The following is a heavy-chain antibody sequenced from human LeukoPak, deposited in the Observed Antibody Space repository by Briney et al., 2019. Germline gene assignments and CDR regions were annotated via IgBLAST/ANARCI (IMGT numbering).Heavy chain of an antibody. D-gene: IGHD6-6*01. Sequence: GGSLRLSCAASGFTFSSYSMNWVRQAPGKGLEWVSSISSSSSYIYYADSVKGRFTISRDNAKNSLYLQMNSLRAEDRDVYYCARDKDSSSCAYWGQGTLVTVSS. J-gene: IGHJ4*02. CDR2: ISSSSSYI. V-gene: IGHV3-21*01. CDR3: ARDKDSSSCAY. CDR1: GFTFSSYS.